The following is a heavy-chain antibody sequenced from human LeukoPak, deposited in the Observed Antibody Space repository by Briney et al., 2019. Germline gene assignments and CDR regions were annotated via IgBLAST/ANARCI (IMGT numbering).Heavy chain of an antibody. V-gene: IGHV3-30-3*01. D-gene: IGHD6-13*01. CDR3: AVAAETTFGY. CDR1: GFTFSSYA. CDR2: ISFDGINK. Sequence: PGGSLRLSCAASGFTFSSYAMHWVRQVPGKGLEWVAVISFDGINKYYADSVKGQFTISRDNSKNSLYLQMNSLRAEDTAVYYCAVAAETTFGYWGQGTLVTVSS. J-gene: IGHJ4*02.